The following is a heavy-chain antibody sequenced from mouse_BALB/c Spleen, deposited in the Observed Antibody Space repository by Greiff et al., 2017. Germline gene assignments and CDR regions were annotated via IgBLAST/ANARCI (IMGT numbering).Heavy chain of an antibody. CDR2: ISYSGST. V-gene: IGHV3-2*02. D-gene: IGHD2-14*01. CDR3: ARKYDDAMDD. CDR1: GYSITSDYA. J-gene: IGHJ4*01. Sequence: EVQLQQSGPGLVKPSQSLSLTCTVTGYSITSDYAWNWIRQFPGNKLEWMGYISYSGSTSYNPSLKSRISITRDTSKNQFFLQLNSVTTEDTATYYCARKYDDAMDDWGQGTSVTVSS.